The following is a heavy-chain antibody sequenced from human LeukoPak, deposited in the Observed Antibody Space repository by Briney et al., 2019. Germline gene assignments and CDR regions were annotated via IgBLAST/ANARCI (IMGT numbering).Heavy chain of an antibody. V-gene: IGHV3-74*01. D-gene: IGHD3-9*01. J-gene: IGHJ2*01. CDR3: ARAFAGWGYFDL. CDR1: GFTFSSYW. Sequence: ARRLSCASSGFTFSSYWMHCFRQIPGKGLVWVSRLTSDGSNTSFADSVKGRLTISRDNAKNMLYLRMNSLTDDDTAVYYCARAFAGWGYFDLWGRGTQVTVSS. CDR2: LTSDGSNT.